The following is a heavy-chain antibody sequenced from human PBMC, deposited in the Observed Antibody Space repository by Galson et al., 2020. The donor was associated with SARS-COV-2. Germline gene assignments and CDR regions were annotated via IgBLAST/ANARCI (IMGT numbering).Heavy chain of an antibody. CDR1: GFTFSSYG. V-gene: IGHV3-33*01. J-gene: IGHJ6*02. D-gene: IGHD2-15*01. Sequence: GGSLRLSCAASGFTFSSYGMHWVRQAPGKGLEWVAVIWYDGSNKYYADSVKGRFTISRDNSKNTLYLQMNSLRAEDTAVYYCARADCSGGSCYLLGYYYYGMDVWGQGTTVTVSS. CDR3: ARADCSGGSCYLLGYYYYGMDV. CDR2: IWYDGSNK.